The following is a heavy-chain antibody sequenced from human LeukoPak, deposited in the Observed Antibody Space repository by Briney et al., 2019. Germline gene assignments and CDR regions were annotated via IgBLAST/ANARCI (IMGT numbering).Heavy chain of an antibody. V-gene: IGHV4-34*01. CDR2: INHSGST. D-gene: IGHD3-22*01. CDR3: ARAGYYYDSSGSSYYFDY. J-gene: IGHJ4*02. CDR1: GGSFSGYY. Sequence: SETLSLTCAVYGGSFSGYYWSWIRQPPGKGLEWIGEINHSGSTNYNPSLKSRVTISVDTSKNQFSLKLSSVTAADTAVYYCARAGYYYDSSGSSYYFDYWGQGTLVTVSS.